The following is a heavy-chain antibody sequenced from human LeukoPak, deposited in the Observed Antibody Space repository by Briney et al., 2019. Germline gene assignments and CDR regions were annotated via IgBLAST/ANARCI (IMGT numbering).Heavy chain of an antibody. CDR3: ARPYYDIVTSYNPYFDY. J-gene: IGHJ4*02. CDR1: GFTFDGYA. Sequence: PGGSLRLSCAASGFTFDGYAMHWVRQAPGKGLEWVSGISWNSGSIGYADSVKGRFTISRDNAKNSLYLQMNSLRAEDTAVYYCARPYYDIVTSYNPYFDYWGQGTLVTVSS. V-gene: IGHV3-9*01. D-gene: IGHD3-9*01. CDR2: ISWNSGSI.